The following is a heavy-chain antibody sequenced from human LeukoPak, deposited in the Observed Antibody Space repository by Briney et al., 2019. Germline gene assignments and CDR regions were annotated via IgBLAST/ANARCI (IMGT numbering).Heavy chain of an antibody. Sequence: GGSLRLSCVASGLTFSSWFMTWVRRTPEKGLEWVANIKPDGSEKYYMDSVKGRVTISRDNAKNSVYLQMNSLRAEDTALYYCASGGYNWNRLDYWGQGTLVTVSS. CDR3: ASGGYNWNRLDY. D-gene: IGHD1-20*01. J-gene: IGHJ4*02. CDR2: IKPDGSEK. V-gene: IGHV3-7*01. CDR1: GLTFSSWF.